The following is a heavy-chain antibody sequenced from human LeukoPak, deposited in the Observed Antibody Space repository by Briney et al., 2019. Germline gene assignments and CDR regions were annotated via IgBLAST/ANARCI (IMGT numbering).Heavy chain of an antibody. CDR3: ARLVRYQLLYRGSNYMDV. Sequence: SETLSLTCAVYGGSFSGYYWSWIRQPPGKGLEWIGEINHSGSTNYNPSLKSRVTISVDTSKNQFSLRLSSVTAADTAVYYCARLVRYQLLYRGSNYMDVWGKGTTVTVSS. CDR2: INHSGST. CDR1: GGSFSGYY. V-gene: IGHV4-34*01. J-gene: IGHJ6*03. D-gene: IGHD2-2*02.